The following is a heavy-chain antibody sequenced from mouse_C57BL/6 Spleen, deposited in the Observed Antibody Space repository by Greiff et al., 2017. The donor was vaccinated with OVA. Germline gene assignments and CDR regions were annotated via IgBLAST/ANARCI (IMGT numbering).Heavy chain of an antibody. J-gene: IGHJ1*03. V-gene: IGHV8-12*01. D-gene: IGHD1-1*01. CDR1: GFSLSTSGMG. CDR3: ARRDITTVVAKNWYFDV. Sequence: QVTLKESGPGILQSSQTLSLTCSFSGFSLSTSGMGVSWIRQPSGKGLEWLAHIYWDDDKRYNPSLKSRLTISKDTSRNQVFLKITSVDTADTATYYCARRDITTVVAKNWYFDVWGTGTTVTVSS. CDR2: IYWDDDK.